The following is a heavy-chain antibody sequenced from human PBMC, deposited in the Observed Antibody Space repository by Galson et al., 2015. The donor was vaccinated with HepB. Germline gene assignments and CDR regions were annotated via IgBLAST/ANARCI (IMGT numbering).Heavy chain of an antibody. D-gene: IGHD3-16*01. V-gene: IGHV3-9*01. CDR3: VKGSGYSYYYFYMDV. J-gene: IGHJ6*03. CDR2: ISRNSGST. Sequence: SLRLSCAASGFTFDDYVMHWVRQAPGKGLEWVSGISRNSGSTGYADSVKGRFTISRDNAKISLYLLMNSLRSEDTALYYCVKGSGYSYYYFYMDVWGKGSTVTVS. CDR1: GFTFDDYV.